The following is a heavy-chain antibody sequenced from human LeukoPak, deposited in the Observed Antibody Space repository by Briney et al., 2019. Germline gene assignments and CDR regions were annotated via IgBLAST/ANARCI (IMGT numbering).Heavy chain of an antibody. V-gene: IGHV1-46*01. CDR3: ARASRRYYDSSGPKGGFDY. J-gene: IGHJ4*02. CDR1: GYTFTSYG. Sequence: ASVKVSCKASGYTFTSYGISWVRQAPGQGLEWMGIINPSGGSTSYAQKFQGRVTMTRDMSTSTVYMELSSLRSEDTAVYYCARASRRYYDSSGPKGGFDYWGQGTLVTVSS. D-gene: IGHD3-22*01. CDR2: INPSGGST.